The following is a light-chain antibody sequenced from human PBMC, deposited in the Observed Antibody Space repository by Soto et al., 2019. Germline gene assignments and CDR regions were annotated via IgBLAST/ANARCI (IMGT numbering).Light chain of an antibody. V-gene: IGLV1-40*01. Sequence: QAVVTQPPSVSGAPGQRVTISCTGSSSNIGAGYDVHWYQQLPGTAPKLLIYNNSNRPSGVPDRFSGSKSGTSASLAITGLQAEDEADYYCQSHDSSLSDYVFGTGTKLTVL. CDR3: QSHDSSLSDYV. CDR2: NNS. J-gene: IGLJ1*01. CDR1: SSNIGAGYD.